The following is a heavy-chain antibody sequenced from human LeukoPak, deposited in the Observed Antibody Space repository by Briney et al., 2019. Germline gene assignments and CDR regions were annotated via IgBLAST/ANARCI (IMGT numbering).Heavy chain of an antibody. Sequence: PGGSLRLSCAASGFTFRDDYMSWIRQAPGKGLEWVSYISSSSSYTNYADSVKGRFTISRDNAKNSLYLQMNSLRAEDTAVYYCARDRYCSSTSCGMDVWGQGTSVTVSS. D-gene: IGHD2-2*01. CDR3: ARDRYCSSTSCGMDV. J-gene: IGHJ6*02. CDR2: ISSSSSYT. V-gene: IGHV3-11*06. CDR1: GFTFRDDY.